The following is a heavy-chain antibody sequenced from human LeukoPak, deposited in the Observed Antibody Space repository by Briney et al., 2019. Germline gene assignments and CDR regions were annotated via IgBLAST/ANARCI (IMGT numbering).Heavy chain of an antibody. CDR1: GYTFTSYA. Sequence: ASVKLSCKASGYTFTSYAINWVRQATGQGREWMGWMNPNSGNTGYAQKFQGRVTMTRNTSISTAYMELSSLRSEDTAVYYCARTAGAKTEYFQHWGQGTLVTVS. CDR3: ARTAGAKTEYFQH. V-gene: IGHV1-8*01. D-gene: IGHD1-26*01. J-gene: IGHJ1*01. CDR2: MNPNSGNT.